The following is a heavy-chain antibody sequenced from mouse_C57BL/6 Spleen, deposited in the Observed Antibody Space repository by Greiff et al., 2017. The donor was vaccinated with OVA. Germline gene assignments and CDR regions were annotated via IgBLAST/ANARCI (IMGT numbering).Heavy chain of an antibody. J-gene: IGHJ4*01. CDR2: IWGGGST. CDR1: GFSLTSYG. D-gene: IGHD2-4*01. Sequence: VQLQQSGPGLVAPSQSLSITCTVSGFSLTSYGVDWVRQPPGKGLEWLGVIWGGGSTNYNSALMSRLSISKDNSKSQVILKMNSLQTDDTAMYYCAKHLLYDYDEGYAMDYWGQGTSVTVSS. V-gene: IGHV2-9*01. CDR3: AKHLLYDYDEGYAMDY.